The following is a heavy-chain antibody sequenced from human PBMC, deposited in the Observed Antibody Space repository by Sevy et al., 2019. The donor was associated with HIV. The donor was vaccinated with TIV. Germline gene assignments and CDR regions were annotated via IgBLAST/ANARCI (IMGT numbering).Heavy chain of an antibody. Sequence: ASVKVSCKASGYTFTSYGISWVRQAPGQGLEWMGWISAYNGKTNFAQKLQDKFTMTTDTSTSTAYMELRSLRSDDTAVYYCARDGQVYSSSSGGYDYYGMDVRGQGTTVTVSS. CDR1: GYTFTSYG. CDR2: ISAYNGKT. CDR3: ARDGQVYSSSSGGYDYYGMDV. V-gene: IGHV1-18*04. D-gene: IGHD6-6*01. J-gene: IGHJ6*02.